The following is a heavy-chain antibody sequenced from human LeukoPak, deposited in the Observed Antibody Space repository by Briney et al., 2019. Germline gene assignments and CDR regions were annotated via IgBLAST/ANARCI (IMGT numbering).Heavy chain of an antibody. J-gene: IGHJ5*02. V-gene: IGHV4-34*01. D-gene: IGHD2-2*01. CDR3: ASRQHCSGTGCYLGRWFDP. Sequence: SETLSLTCAVFGGSFSDYSWSWIRQPPGRGLEWIGEISRSGSTNYNPALKRRGNISVGTSKNHFPLNLRPGTAADTAVYYGASRQHCSGTGCYLGRWFDPWGQGTLVTVSS. CDR2: ISRSGST. CDR1: GGSFSDYS.